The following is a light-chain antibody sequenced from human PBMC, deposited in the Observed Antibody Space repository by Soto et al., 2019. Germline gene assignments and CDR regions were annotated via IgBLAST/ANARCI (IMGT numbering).Light chain of an antibody. Sequence: DLVMTQSPLSLPVTPGEPASISCRSSQSLLQSNGYTYLDWYLQKPGQSPQLLIYLVSNRASGVPDRFSGSGSGTDFTLKISRVEAEDVGIYYCMQALQAPFAFGPGTKVDLK. V-gene: IGKV2-28*01. CDR3: MQALQAPFA. CDR2: LVS. J-gene: IGKJ3*01. CDR1: QSLLQSNGYTY.